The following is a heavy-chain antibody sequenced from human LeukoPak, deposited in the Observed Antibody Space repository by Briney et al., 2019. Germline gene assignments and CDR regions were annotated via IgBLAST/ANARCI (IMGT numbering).Heavy chain of an antibody. Sequence: GGSLRLSCAASGFTFSSYGMHWVRQAPGKGLEWVAFIRYDGSNKYYADSVKGRFTISRDNSKNTLYLQMNSLRAEDTAVYYCVKYGFPYSGSYSAGAPWAHHFDYWGQGTLVTVSS. CDR2: IRYDGSNK. V-gene: IGHV3-30*02. J-gene: IGHJ4*02. CDR3: VKYGFPYSGSYSAGAPWAHHFDY. CDR1: GFTFSSYG. D-gene: IGHD1-26*01.